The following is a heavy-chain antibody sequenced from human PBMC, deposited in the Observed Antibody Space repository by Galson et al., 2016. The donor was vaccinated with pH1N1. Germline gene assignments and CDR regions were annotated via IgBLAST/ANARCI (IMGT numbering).Heavy chain of an antibody. CDR3: AKVVRGSSWPSFDY. D-gene: IGHD6-13*01. V-gene: IGHV3-30*04. J-gene: IGHJ4*02. CDR1: GFTFTSYA. CDR2: ISYDGSNK. Sequence: LRLSCAASGFTFTSYAMHWVRQAPGKGLEWVAVISYDGSNKYYADSVKGRFTISRDNSKNTLYLQMNSLRAEDTAVYYCAKVVRGSSWPSFDYWGQGTLVTVSS.